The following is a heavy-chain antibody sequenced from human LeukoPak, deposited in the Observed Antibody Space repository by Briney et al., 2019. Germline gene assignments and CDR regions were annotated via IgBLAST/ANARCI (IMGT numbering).Heavy chain of an antibody. CDR2: MQCSGST. CDR1: GGSISRNNDY. CDR3: ARQAEYIYEPGWFDP. J-gene: IGHJ5*02. V-gene: IGHV4-39*01. D-gene: IGHD5-18*01. Sequence: SETLSLTCTVSGGSISRNNDYWAWIRQPPGKGLEWIGSMQCSGSTHYNPSLKSRVTISVDTSKKQFSLKVSSVTAADTAVYYCARQAEYIYEPGWFDPWGQGTLVTVSS.